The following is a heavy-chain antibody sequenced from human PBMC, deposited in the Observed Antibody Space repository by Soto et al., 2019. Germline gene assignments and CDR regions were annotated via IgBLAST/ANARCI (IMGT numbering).Heavy chain of an antibody. CDR1: GGTFSSYA. J-gene: IGHJ6*02. V-gene: IGHV1-69*01. Sequence: KVSCKASGGTFSSYAISWVRQAPGQGLEWMGGIIPIFGTANYAQKFQGRVTITADESTSTAYMELSSLRSEDTAVYYCARAAAAGPYVGSYGMDVWGQGTTVTVSS. CDR3: ARAAAAGPYVGSYGMDV. D-gene: IGHD6-13*01. CDR2: IIPIFGTA.